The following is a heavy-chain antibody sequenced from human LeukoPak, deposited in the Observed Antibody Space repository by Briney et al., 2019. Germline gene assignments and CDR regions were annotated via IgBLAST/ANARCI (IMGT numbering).Heavy chain of an antibody. CDR3: ARRGYSYGTDLHSYYYYMDV. Sequence: ASVKVSCKASGYTFTSYGISWVRQAPGQGLEWMGWISAYNGNTNYAQKLQGRVTMTTDTSTSTAYMELRSLRSDDTAVYYCARRGYSYGTDLHSYYYYMDVWGKGTTVTVSS. J-gene: IGHJ6*03. V-gene: IGHV1-18*01. CDR1: GYTFTSYG. CDR2: ISAYNGNT. D-gene: IGHD5-18*01.